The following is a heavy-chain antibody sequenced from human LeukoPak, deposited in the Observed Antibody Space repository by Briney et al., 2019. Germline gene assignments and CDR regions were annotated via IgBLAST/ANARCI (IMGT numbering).Heavy chain of an antibody. J-gene: IGHJ1*01. CDR3: ARADYDFWSALGYFQH. CDR1: GYTFTGYY. Sequence: ASVKVSCKASGYTFTGYYMHWVRQAPGQGLEWMGWINPNSGGTNYAQKFQGRVTMTRDTSISTAYMELSRLRSDDTAMYYCARADYDFWSALGYFQHWGQGTLVTVSS. D-gene: IGHD3-3*01. CDR2: INPNSGGT. V-gene: IGHV1-2*02.